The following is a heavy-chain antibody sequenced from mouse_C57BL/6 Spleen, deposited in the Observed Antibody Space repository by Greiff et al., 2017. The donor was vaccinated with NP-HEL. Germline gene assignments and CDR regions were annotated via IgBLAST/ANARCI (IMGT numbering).Heavy chain of an antibody. CDR3: ARETAHATPDGY. Sequence: VQLQQSGPELVKPGASVKISCKASGYAFSSSWMNWVKQRPGKGLEWIGRIYPGDGDTNYNGKFKGKATLTADKSSSTAYMQLSSLTSEDSAVYFCARETAHATPDGYWGQGTTLTVSS. V-gene: IGHV1-82*01. D-gene: IGHD3-2*02. J-gene: IGHJ2*01. CDR1: GYAFSSSW. CDR2: IYPGDGDT.